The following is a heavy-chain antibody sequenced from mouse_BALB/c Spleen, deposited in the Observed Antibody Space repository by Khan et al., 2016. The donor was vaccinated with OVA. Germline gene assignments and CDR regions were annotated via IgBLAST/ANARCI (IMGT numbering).Heavy chain of an antibody. J-gene: IGHJ4*01. CDR1: GFTFSDYY. Sequence: EVELVESGGGLVQPGGSLKLSCATSGFTFSDYYMYWVRQTPEKRLEWVAYISNGGGSTYYPATVKGRFTISRDNAKTTLYLQMSRLKSEDTAMYYVARQLYGAMDHWGQGTSVTVSS. CDR2: ISNGGGST. D-gene: IGHD2-12*01. V-gene: IGHV5-12*02. CDR3: ARQLYGAMDH.